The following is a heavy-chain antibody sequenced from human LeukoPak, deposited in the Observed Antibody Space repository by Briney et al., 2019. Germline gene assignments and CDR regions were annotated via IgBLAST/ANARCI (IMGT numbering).Heavy chain of an antibody. CDR1: GGSVNSGSYY. J-gene: IGHJ4*02. D-gene: IGHD1-26*01. CDR2: IHYSGST. CDR3: ARAAYSGSYHSDY. V-gene: IGHV4-61*01. Sequence: SETLSLTCTVSGGSVNSGSYYWNWIRQPPGKGLEWIGYIHYSGSTNYNPSLKSRVTISVDTSKNQFSLKLSSVTAADTAVYYCARAAYSGSYHSDYWGQGTLVTVSS.